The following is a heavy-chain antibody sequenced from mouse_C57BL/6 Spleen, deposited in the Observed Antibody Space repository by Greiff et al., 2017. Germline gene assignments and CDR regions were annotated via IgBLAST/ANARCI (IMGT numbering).Heavy chain of an antibody. CDR3: ASGEEDGYFDV. Sequence: VQLQQSGPELVKPGASVKISCKASGYTFTDYYMNWVKQSHGKSLEWIGDINPNNGGTSYNQKFKGKATLTVDQSSSTAYMELRSLTSEDSAVYYCASGEEDGYFDVWGTGTTVTVSS. V-gene: IGHV1-26*01. J-gene: IGHJ1*03. CDR2: INPNNGGT. CDR1: GYTFTDYY.